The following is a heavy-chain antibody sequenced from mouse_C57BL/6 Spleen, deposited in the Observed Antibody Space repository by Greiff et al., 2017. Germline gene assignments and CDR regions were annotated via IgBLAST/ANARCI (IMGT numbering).Heavy chain of an antibody. D-gene: IGHD2-5*01. Sequence: QVQLQQPGTELVKPGASVKLSCKASGYTFTSYWMHWVKQRPGQGLEWIGNINPSNGGTNYNEKFKSKATLTVDKSSSTAYMQLSSLTSEDSADYYCARMTSYSNFPAWFAYWGQGTLVTVSA. J-gene: IGHJ3*01. V-gene: IGHV1-53*01. CDR2: INPSNGGT. CDR1: GYTFTSYW. CDR3: ARMTSYSNFPAWFAY.